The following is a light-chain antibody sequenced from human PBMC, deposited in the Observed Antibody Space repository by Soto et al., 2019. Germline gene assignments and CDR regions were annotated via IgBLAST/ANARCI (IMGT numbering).Light chain of an antibody. J-gene: IGLJ3*02. V-gene: IGLV2-14*03. CDR1: STYVGVYYY. CDR2: DVT. Sequence: QSALTQPASVSGSPGQSITISCTGTSTYVGVYYYLSWFQQHPGKAPKLMIYDVTKRPSGVSNRFSGSMSGNTASLTISGLQAEDEADYYCGSYTSTRTLEMVFGGGTKLTVL. CDR3: GSYTSTRTLEMV.